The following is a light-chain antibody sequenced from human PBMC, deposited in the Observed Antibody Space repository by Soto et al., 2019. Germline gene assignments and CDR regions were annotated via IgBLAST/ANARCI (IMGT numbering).Light chain of an antibody. J-gene: IGLJ3*02. CDR3: VVYMSSGWV. V-gene: IGLV8-61*01. CDR1: SGSVSISHY. CDR2: STD. Sequence: QTVVTQDPSFSVSPGGTVTLTCGLTSGSVSISHYPSWYQQTPGQAPRTLMYSTDIRSSGVPDRFSGSILGNKAALTITGAQADDELDYYCVVYMSSGWVFGGGTKLTVL.